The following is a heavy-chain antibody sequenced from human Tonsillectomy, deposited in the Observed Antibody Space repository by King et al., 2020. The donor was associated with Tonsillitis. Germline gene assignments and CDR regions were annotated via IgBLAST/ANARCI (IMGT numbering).Heavy chain of an antibody. V-gene: IGHV1-69*04. D-gene: IGHD3-9*01. J-gene: IGHJ6*02. CDR1: GGTFSSYA. CDR3: AKSDTRGYYYYGMDV. CDR2: IIPILGIA. Sequence: QLVQSGAEVKKPGSSVKVSCKASGGTFSSYAISWVRQAPGQGLEWMGRIIPILGIANYAQKFQGRVTITADKSTSTAYMELSSLRSEDTAVYYCAKSDTRGYYYYGMDVWGQGTTVAVS.